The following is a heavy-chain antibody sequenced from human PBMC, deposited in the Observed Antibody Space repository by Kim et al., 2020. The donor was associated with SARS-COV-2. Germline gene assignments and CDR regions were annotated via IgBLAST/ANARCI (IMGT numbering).Heavy chain of an antibody. J-gene: IGHJ4*03. V-gene: IGHV4-4*07. CDR2: IFVTGNT. CDR1: GGSININY. D-gene: IGHD3-9*01. Sequence: SETLSLTCTVSGGSININYWNWIRQPAGKGLEWIGRIFVTGNTNYNPSLRSRVTMSVDTSKNQFSLKLSSVSAADTAVYYCARDDDILTGYGFDYWGQGT. CDR3: ARDDDILTGYGFDY.